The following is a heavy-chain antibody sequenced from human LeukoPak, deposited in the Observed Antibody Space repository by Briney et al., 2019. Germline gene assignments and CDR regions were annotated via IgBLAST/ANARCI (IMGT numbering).Heavy chain of an antibody. CDR1: GDSISSYY. CDR3: ARVTYSSSSGGAFDI. Sequence: PSETLSLTCTVSGDSISSYYWTWIRQPPGKGLEWIGYIYYSGSTNYNPSLKSRVTISVDTSKNQFSLKLSSVTAADTAVYYCARVTYSSSSGGAFDIWGQGTTVTVSS. J-gene: IGHJ3*02. CDR2: IYYSGST. V-gene: IGHV4-59*01. D-gene: IGHD6-6*01.